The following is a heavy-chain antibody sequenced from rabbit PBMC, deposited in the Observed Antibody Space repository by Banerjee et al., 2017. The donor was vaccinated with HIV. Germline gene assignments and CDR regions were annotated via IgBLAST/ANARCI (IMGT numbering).Heavy chain of an antibody. J-gene: IGHJ4*01. Sequence: QSLEESGGGLVQPEGSLTLTCTASGFSFSSSYYMCWVRQAPGKGLEWIACIYAGSSESTYYASWAKGRFTISRTSSTTVTLQMTSLTAADTATYFCARSPYGGGNGWYFTLWGPGTLVTVS. CDR2: IYAGSSEST. V-gene: IGHV1S40*01. D-gene: IGHD2-1*01. CDR3: ARSPYGGGNGWYFTL. CDR1: GFSFSSSYY.